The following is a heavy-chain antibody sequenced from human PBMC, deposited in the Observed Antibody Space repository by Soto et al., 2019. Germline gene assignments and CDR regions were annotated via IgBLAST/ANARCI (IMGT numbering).Heavy chain of an antibody. CDR2: IYTSGST. Sequence: SETLSLTCTVSGGSISSYYWSWIRQPAGKGLEWIGRIYTSGSTNYNPSLKSRVTMSVDTSKNQFSLKLSSVTAADTAVYYCARDSPDIVLMVYATTYNWFDPWGQGTLVTVSS. CDR1: GGSISSYY. J-gene: IGHJ5*02. V-gene: IGHV4-4*07. CDR3: ARDSPDIVLMVYATTYNWFDP. D-gene: IGHD2-8*01.